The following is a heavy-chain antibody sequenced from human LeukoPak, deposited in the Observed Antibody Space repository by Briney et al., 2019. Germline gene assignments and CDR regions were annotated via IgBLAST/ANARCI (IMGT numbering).Heavy chain of an antibody. J-gene: IGHJ4*02. V-gene: IGHV4-39*01. CDR1: GGSISTTSYY. CDR2: IFYTGAT. D-gene: IGHD5-12*01. CDR3: ARRPYSGNDYFDS. Sequence: PPETLSLTCTVSGGSISTTSYYWGWIRQPPGKGLEWIGSIFYTGATYYSPSLKSRVTISVDTSRNQFSLRLTSVIAADTAVYYCARRPYSGNDYFDSWGQGTLVTVSS.